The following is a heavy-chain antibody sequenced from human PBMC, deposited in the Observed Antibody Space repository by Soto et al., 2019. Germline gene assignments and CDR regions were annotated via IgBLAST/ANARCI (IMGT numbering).Heavy chain of an antibody. CDR3: ARGLRGYYGVDV. J-gene: IGHJ6*02. D-gene: IGHD3-10*01. CDR1: GITFSGYW. V-gene: IGHV3-74*01. CDR2: INSDWSTT. Sequence: EVQLVESGGGLVQPGGSLRLSCEASGITFSGYWMHWVRQAPGKGLVWVSRINSDWSTTNQADSVRVRFAIYRDDAKNTLYLQMNSLRTEDTATYYCARGLRGYYGVDVWGQGTTVTVSS.